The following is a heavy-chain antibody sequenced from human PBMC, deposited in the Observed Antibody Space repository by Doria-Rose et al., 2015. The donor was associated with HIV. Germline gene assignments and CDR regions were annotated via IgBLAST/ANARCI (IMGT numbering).Heavy chain of an antibody. J-gene: IGHJ4*02. V-gene: IGHV2-26*01. CDR3: ARIKSSRWYHKYYLDF. CDR1: GVSLSSPGMG. CDR2: SFSDDER. Sequence: SGPVLVKPTETLTLTCTVSGVSLSSPGMGVSWIRQPPGKALEWLAHSFSDDERSYKTSLKSRLTSSRGTTKSQVVLTMTDMDPVDTATYYCARIKSSRWYHKYYLDFWGQGTLVIVSA. D-gene: IGHD6-13*01.